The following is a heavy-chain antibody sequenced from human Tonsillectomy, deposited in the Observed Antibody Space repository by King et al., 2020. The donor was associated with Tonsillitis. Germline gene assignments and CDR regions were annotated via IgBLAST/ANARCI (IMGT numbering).Heavy chain of an antibody. CDR1: GFTFSNYW. CDR2: IKSKSADETS. V-gene: IGHV3-15*01. D-gene: IGHD3-9*01. Sequence: VQLVESGGGLAKPGGSLRLSCAASGFTFSNYWMSWVRQTPGKGLEWVGRIKSKSADETSDYVAPVKGRFTISRDDSSNILYLQLNSLKTEDTGVYYCTRDTYHTLTGTYMDVWGKGTTVTVSS. CDR3: TRDTYHTLTGTYMDV. J-gene: IGHJ6*03.